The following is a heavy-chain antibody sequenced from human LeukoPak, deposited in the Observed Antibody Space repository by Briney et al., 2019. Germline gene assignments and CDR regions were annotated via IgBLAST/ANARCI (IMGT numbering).Heavy chain of an antibody. J-gene: IGHJ4*02. CDR2: VHLSGRT. Sequence: SGTLCLTCGVSGGSISSTNWWTGVRQPPGEGLEWIGEVHLSGRTNYNPSLESPVTMSVDMSENNISLKLTAVTAADTAVYYCAREGGPYRPLDCSGLATLVTVSS. CDR3: AREGGPYRPLDC. CDR1: GGSISSTNW. V-gene: IGHV4-4*02.